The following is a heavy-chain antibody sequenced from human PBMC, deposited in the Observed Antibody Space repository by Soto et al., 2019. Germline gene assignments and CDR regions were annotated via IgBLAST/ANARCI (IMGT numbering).Heavy chain of an antibody. D-gene: IGHD2-2*02. V-gene: IGHV3-7*03. CDR2: IKQDGSEK. CDR1: GFTFSSYW. Sequence: PGGSLRLSCAASGFTFSSYWMSWVRQAPGKGLEWVANIKQDGSEKYYVDSVKGRFTISRDNSKNSLYLQMNSLRAEDTAVYYCARGYCSSTSCYTSTFDYWGQGTLVTVYS. J-gene: IGHJ4*02. CDR3: ARGYCSSTSCYTSTFDY.